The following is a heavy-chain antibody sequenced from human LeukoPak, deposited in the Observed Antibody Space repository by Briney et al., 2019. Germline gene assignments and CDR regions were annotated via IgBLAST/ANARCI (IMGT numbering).Heavy chain of an antibody. V-gene: IGHV3-23*01. CDR1: GFTFSSYA. Sequence: GGSLRLSCAASGFTFSSYAMSWVRQAPGKGLEWVSAISGSGGRTYYADSVKGRFTISRDNSKNTLYLQMNSLRAEDTAVYYCAKAVTTFRPATDAFDIWGQGTMVTVSS. CDR2: ISGSGGRT. J-gene: IGHJ3*02. D-gene: IGHD4-17*01. CDR3: AKAVTTFRPATDAFDI.